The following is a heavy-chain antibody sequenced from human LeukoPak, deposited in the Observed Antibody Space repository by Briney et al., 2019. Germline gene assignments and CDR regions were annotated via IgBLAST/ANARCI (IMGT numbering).Heavy chain of an antibody. J-gene: IGHJ4*02. D-gene: IGHD6-13*01. V-gene: IGHV4-59*12. CDR2: IYYSGST. Sequence: SETLSLTCTVSGGSISSYYWSWIRQPPGKGLEWIGYIYYSGSTNYNPSLKSRDTISVDTSKNQFSPKLSSVTAADTAVYYCAREISSWYEGFDYWGQGTLVTVSS. CDR1: GGSISSYY. CDR3: AREISSWYEGFDY.